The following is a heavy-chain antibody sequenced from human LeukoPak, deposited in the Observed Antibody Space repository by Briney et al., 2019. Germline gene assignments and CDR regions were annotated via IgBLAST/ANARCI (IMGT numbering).Heavy chain of an antibody. CDR3: ARAYYDFWSGPHYYYYMDV. V-gene: IGHV4-59*01. CDR1: GGSISSYY. J-gene: IGHJ6*03. D-gene: IGHD3-3*01. CDR2: IYYSGST. Sequence: SETLSLTCTVSGGSISSYYWSWIRQPPGKGLEWIGYIYYSGSTNYNPSLKSRVAISVDTSKNQFSLKLSSVTAADTAVYYCARAYYDFWSGPHYYYYMDVWGKGTTVTVSS.